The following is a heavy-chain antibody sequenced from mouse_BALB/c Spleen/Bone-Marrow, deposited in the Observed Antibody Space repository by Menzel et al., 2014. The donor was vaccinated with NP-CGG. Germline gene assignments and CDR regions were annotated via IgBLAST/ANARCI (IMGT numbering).Heavy chain of an antibody. CDR2: IYPGGGYT. V-gene: IGHV1-63*02. Sequence: AQVEESGAELVRPGTSVKISCKASGYTFTNYWLGWVKQRPGHGLEWIGDIYPGGGYTNYNEKFKGKATLTADTSSSTAYMQVSSLTSEDSADYFCARVNDPYAMDYWGQGTSVTVSS. CDR1: GYTFTNYW. J-gene: IGHJ4*01. CDR3: ARVNDPYAMDY. D-gene: IGHD2-3*01.